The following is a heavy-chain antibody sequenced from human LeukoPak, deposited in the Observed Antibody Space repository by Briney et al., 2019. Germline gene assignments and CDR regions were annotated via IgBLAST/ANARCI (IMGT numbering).Heavy chain of an antibody. CDR2: IIGSGDNT. V-gene: IGHV3-23*01. CDR3: AKMKGHPLPKYYMDF. CDR1: GFTFSGFA. Sequence: GGSLRLSCAASGFTFSGFAMSWARRTPGEGLEWVSGIIGSGDNTLYADSVKGRFTIYRDNSKNTLYMEMTSLRAEDTAIYYCAKMKGHPLPKYYMDFWGQGTTVTVSS. J-gene: IGHJ6*01. D-gene: IGHD1-26*01.